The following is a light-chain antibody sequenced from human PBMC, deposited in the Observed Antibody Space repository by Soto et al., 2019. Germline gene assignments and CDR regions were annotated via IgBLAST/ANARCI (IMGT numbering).Light chain of an antibody. CDR3: QTWGTGGDVV. J-gene: IGLJ2*01. CDR2: LNSDGRH. V-gene: IGLV4-69*01. CDR1: NGHSTYA. Sequence: QPVLTQSPSASASLGASVKLTCTLNNGHSTYAIAWHQQQPEKGPRYLMKLNSDGRHSKGDGIPDRFSGTSSGAERYLTISSLQSEDEADDYCQTWGTGGDVVFGGGTKLTVL.